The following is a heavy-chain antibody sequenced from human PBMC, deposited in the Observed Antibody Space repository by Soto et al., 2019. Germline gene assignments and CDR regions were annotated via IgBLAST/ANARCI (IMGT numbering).Heavy chain of an antibody. CDR3: VRDRDWAFDI. Sequence: LRLSCAASGFTFSDSSMNWVREAPDKGLEWVSYIGGGGNIYYTDSVKGRFTIYRDNVKNSLYLQMNSLRDEDTAVYYCVRDRDWAFDIWGKGAMVPGS. J-gene: IGHJ3*02. D-gene: IGHD3-9*01. CDR1: GFTFSDSS. CDR2: IGGGGNI. V-gene: IGHV3-48*02.